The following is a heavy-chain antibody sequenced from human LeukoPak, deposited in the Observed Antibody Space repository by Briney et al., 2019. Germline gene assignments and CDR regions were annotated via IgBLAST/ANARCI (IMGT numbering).Heavy chain of an antibody. J-gene: IGHJ5*02. D-gene: IGHD5-18*01. Sequence: NPSETLSLTCTVSGYSISSGYYWGWIRQPPGKGLEWIGSIYHSGSTYYNPSLKSRVTISVDTSKNQFSLKLSSVTAADTAVYYCARGYSYDLNWFDPWGQGTLVTVSS. CDR2: IYHSGST. CDR1: GYSISSGYY. V-gene: IGHV4-38-2*02. CDR3: ARGYSYDLNWFDP.